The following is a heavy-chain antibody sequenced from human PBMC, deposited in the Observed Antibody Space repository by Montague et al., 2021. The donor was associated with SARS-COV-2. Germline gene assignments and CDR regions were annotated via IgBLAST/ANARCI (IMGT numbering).Heavy chain of an antibody. D-gene: IGHD3-10*01. V-gene: IGHV4-34*01. CDR2: INHGGGT. CDR3: ARLRDGVVPSPILGVGPYYSYYYMDV. J-gene: IGHJ6*03. Sequence: SETLSLTCAVHGTSFSGHYWNWIRQPPGKGLEWIGEINHGGGTKYSPSLKSRLTISADTSKNQFSLKLTSVAAADTAVYYCARLRDGVVPSPILGVGPYYSYYYMDVWGRGTTVTVSS. CDR1: GTSFSGHY.